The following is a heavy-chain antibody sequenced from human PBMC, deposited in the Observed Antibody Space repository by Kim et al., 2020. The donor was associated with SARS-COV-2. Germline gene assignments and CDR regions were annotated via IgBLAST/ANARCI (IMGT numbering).Heavy chain of an antibody. D-gene: IGHD5-18*01. V-gene: IGHV3-7*01. Sequence: GGSLRLSCAASGFTFSSYWMSWVRQAPGKGLEWVANIKQDGSEKYYVDSVKGRFTISRDNAKNSLYLQMNSLRAEDTAVYYCARGTQIQLWPDSWFDPWGQGTLVTVSS. CDR3: ARGTQIQLWPDSWFDP. J-gene: IGHJ5*02. CDR2: IKQDGSEK. CDR1: GFTFSSYW.